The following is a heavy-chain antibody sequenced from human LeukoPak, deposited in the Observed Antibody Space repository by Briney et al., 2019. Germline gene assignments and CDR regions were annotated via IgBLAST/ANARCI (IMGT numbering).Heavy chain of an antibody. CDR1: GGSISSSSYY. CDR3: ARLVGATGAFDY. V-gene: IGHV4-39*01. CDR2: IYYSGTT. J-gene: IGHJ4*02. D-gene: IGHD1-26*01. Sequence: TSETLSLTCTVSGGSISSSSYYWGWIRQPPGKGLEWIGSIYYSGTTYYNPSLKSRVTISVDTSKNQFSLKLSSVTAADTAVCYCARLVGATGAFDYWGLGTLVTVSS.